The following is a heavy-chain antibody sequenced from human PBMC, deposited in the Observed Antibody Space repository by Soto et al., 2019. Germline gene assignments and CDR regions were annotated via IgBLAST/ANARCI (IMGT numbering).Heavy chain of an antibody. CDR2: LVPDSGDT. D-gene: IGHD2-8*01. CDR3: APVVRYCRGISCTTEGAFDV. J-gene: IGHJ3*01. CDR1: GYRFSDHY. Sequence: QAQLVQSGAEVRKPGASVKISCKTSGYRFSDHYIHWVRQAPGQGPEWLGWLVPDSGDTNYARKLRDRIDMTRDRSYASPYMELGALPPNDTPFYYWAPVVRYCRGISCTTEGAFDVWGPGTMVSVSS. V-gene: IGHV1-2*02.